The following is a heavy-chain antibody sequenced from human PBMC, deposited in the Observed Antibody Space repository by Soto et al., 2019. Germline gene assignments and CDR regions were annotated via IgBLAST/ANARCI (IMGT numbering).Heavy chain of an antibody. V-gene: IGHV4-30-2*01. Sequence: QLQLQESGSGLVKPSQTLSLTCAVSGGSINSGGYSWNWIRQPPVKGLEWIGHIYHRGDTYYNPSLKSRVTISVDRSKNQFSLNLNSVTAADTAVYFCARARTVGVEFWFDPWGQGTLVTVSS. J-gene: IGHJ5*02. CDR2: IYHRGDT. D-gene: IGHD4-4*01. CDR1: GGSINSGGYS. CDR3: ARARTVGVEFWFDP.